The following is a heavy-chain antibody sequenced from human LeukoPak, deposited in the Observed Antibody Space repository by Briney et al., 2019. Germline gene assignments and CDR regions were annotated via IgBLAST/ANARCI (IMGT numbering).Heavy chain of an antibody. J-gene: IGHJ4*02. V-gene: IGHV3-7*01. CDR2: IKQDGSEK. CDR1: GFTFSSSW. CDR3: ARGGYYDTSGYRPLGY. D-gene: IGHD3-22*01. Sequence: GGSLRLSCAASGFTFSSSWMSWVRQAPGKGLEWVANIKQDGSEKYYVDSVKDRFTIYRDNDKNSLYLQENSLRAEDTAVYYCARGGYYDTSGYRPLGYWRQGTLVTICS.